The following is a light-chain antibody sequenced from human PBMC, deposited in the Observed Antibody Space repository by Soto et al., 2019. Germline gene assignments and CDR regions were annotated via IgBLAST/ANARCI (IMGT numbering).Light chain of an antibody. Sequence: DIQMTQSPSSLSASVGDRVTITCRASQDISTSLAWYQQKPGKVPSLLIYGASTLQSGVPSRFSGSGSGTDFTLTITSLQPEDVATYYCQKYKSAPYTFGPGTKVDIK. V-gene: IGKV1-27*01. CDR2: GAS. CDR3: QKYKSAPYT. CDR1: QDISTS. J-gene: IGKJ3*01.